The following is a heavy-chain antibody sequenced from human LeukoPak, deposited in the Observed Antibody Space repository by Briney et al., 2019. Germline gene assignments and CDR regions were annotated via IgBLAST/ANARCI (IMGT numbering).Heavy chain of an antibody. Sequence: GGSLRLSCAASGFTFRSYEMNWVRQAPGKGLEWVSYISSSGITIYYVDSVKGRFTISRDNAKKSLYLQMNSLRAEDTAVYYCAREGYYYMDVWGKGTTVTVSS. CDR1: GFTFRSYE. CDR3: AREGYYYMDV. J-gene: IGHJ6*03. CDR2: ISSSGITI. V-gene: IGHV3-48*03.